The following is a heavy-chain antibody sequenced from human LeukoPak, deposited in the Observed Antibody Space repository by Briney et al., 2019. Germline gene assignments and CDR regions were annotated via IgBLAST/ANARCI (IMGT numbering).Heavy chain of an antibody. D-gene: IGHD4-23*01. J-gene: IGHJ6*02. CDR1: GGSISSYY. CDR2: MYYTGST. CDR3: AGSTVVTSYYYGMDV. V-gene: IGHV4-59*01. Sequence: PSETLSLTCPVSGGSISSYYWSWIRQPPGKGLEGIGYMYYTGSTSYNPSLKSRVTISVDTSKSQFSLKLSSVTAADTAVYYCAGSTVVTSYYYGMDVWGQGTTVTVSS.